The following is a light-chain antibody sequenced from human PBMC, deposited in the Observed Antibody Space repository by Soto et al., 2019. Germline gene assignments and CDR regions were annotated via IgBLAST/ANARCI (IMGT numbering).Light chain of an antibody. CDR1: NTDVGAYDY. V-gene: IGLV2-14*03. CDR2: DVI. CDR3: SSYSTISNLV. Sequence: ALTQPASVSGSPGQSITISCSGTNTDVGAYDYVSWYQQHPGKAPKLILYDVINRPSGVSDRFSGSKSGNTASLTISGLQAEDEAEYFCSSYSTISNLVFGTGTKLTVL. J-gene: IGLJ1*01.